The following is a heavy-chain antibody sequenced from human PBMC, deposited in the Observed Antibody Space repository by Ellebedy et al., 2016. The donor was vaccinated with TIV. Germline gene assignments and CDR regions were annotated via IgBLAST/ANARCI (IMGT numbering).Heavy chain of an antibody. Sequence: GESLKISCAASGFTFTQYWLHWVRHAPGKGPVWVSRINRDGSSTTYADSVKGRFTISRDNAKNTLYLQMNSLRAEDTAVYYCARAGSSGWEAYFDLWGRGTLVTVSS. D-gene: IGHD6-19*01. V-gene: IGHV3-74*01. CDR1: GFTFTQYW. J-gene: IGHJ2*01. CDR3: ARAGSSGWEAYFDL. CDR2: INRDGSST.